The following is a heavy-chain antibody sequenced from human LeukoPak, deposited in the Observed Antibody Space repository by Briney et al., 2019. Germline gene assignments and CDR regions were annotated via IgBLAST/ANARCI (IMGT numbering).Heavy chain of an antibody. CDR2: ISSSGSTI. CDR1: GFTFSDYY. J-gene: IGHJ4*02. CDR3: ARGGWTTVTPSDY. Sequence: KSGGSLRLSCAASGFTFSDYYMSWIRQAPGKGLEWVSYISSSGSTIYYADSVKGRFTISRDNAKNSLYVQMNSLRAEDTAVYYCARGGWTTVTPSDYWGQGTLVTVSS. D-gene: IGHD4-11*01. V-gene: IGHV3-11*04.